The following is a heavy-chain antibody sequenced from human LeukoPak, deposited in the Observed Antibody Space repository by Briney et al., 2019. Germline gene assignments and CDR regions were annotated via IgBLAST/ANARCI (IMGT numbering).Heavy chain of an antibody. D-gene: IGHD6-13*01. V-gene: IGHV1-69*13. CDR2: IIPIFGTA. CDR1: GGTFSSYA. Sequence: SVKVSCKASGGTFSSYAISWVRQAPGQGLEWMGGIIPIFGTANYAQKFQGRVTITADESTSTAYMELSSLRSEDTAVYYCARSDSSSWYGQYYFDYWGQGTLVTVSS. J-gene: IGHJ4*02. CDR3: ARSDSSSWYGQYYFDY.